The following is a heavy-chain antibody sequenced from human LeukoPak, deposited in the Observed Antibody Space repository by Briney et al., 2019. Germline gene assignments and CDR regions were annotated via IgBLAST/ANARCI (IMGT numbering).Heavy chain of an antibody. J-gene: IGHJ5*02. V-gene: IGHV1-18*01. CDR3: ARDHWTHYYGSGGENYFDP. CDR1: GYSFTMYG. Sequence: ASVKVSCKASGYSFTMYGISWVRQAPGQGLEWMGWISGFNAYTNYAQKLQGRVTMTTDTSTSTAYMEVRGLRSDDTAVYYCARDHWTHYYGSGGENYFDPWGQGTLVTVSS. D-gene: IGHD3-10*01. CDR2: ISGFNAYT.